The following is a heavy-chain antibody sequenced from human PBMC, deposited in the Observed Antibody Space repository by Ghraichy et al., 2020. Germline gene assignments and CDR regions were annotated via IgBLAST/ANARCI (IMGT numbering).Heavy chain of an antibody. CDR1: GDSVSSNSAS. CDR3: ASNLPPMD. Sequence: SQTLSLTCGISGDSVSSNSASWNWIRQSPSRGLEWLGRTYYRAKWYNDYSVSVKSRITINPDTSKNKFSLQLNSVTPEDTAVYYCASNLPPMDWGQGTLVTVSS. J-gene: IGHJ4*02. D-gene: IGHD5-24*01. V-gene: IGHV6-1*01. CDR2: TYYRAKWYN.